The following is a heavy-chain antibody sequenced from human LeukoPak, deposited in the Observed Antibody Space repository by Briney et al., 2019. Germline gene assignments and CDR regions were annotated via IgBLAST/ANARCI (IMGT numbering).Heavy chain of an antibody. CDR2: IYTNGGA. Sequence: SETLSLTCTVSGGSVTSGNYYWNWIRQTAGKGLEWIGRIYTNGGASYNPSLKSRVTISIDASKNQFSLKLSSVTAADTAVYYCAREPPGYWGQGILVTVSS. V-gene: IGHV4-61*02. CDR3: AREPPGY. CDR1: GGSVTSGNYY. J-gene: IGHJ4*02.